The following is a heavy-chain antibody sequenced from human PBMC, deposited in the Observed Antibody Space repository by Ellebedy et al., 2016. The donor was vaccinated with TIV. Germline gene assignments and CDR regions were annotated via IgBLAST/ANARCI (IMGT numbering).Heavy chain of an antibody. CDR1: GGAFRSNA. CDR3: ARASGYNSGWYNY. D-gene: IGHD6-19*01. J-gene: IGHJ4*02. Sequence: AASVKVSCKTSGGAFRSNAIDWVRQAPGQGLEWMGGIIAMFGTTNYAQKFQGRVTITADESTGIVYMELSSLGSEDTAVYYCARASGYNSGWYNYWGQGSLVTVSS. CDR2: IIAMFGTT. V-gene: IGHV1-69*13.